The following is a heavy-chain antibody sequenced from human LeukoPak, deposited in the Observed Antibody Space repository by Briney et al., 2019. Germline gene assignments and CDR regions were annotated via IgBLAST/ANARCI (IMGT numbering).Heavy chain of an antibody. CDR2: INHSGST. V-gene: IGHV4-34*01. CDR1: GFTVSSNY. CDR3: ARGFTMIVYP. J-gene: IGHJ5*02. D-gene: IGHD3-22*01. Sequence: GSLRLSCAASGFTVSSNYMSWVRQPPGKGLEWIGEINHSGSTNYNPSLKSRVTISVDTSKNQFSLKLSSVTAADTAVYYCARGFTMIVYPWGQGTLVTVSS.